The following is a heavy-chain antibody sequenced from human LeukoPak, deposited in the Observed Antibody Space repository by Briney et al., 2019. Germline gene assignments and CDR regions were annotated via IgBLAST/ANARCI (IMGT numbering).Heavy chain of an antibody. V-gene: IGHV3-15*01. CDR1: GFTFSNAW. J-gene: IGHJ6*04. CDR3: SGYSGYDPYYYYYGMDV. Sequence: GGSLRLSCAASGFTFSNAWMRWVRQAPGKGLEWVGRIKSKTDGGTTDYAAPVKGRFTISRDDSKNTLYLQMNSLKTEDTAVYYCSGYSGYDPYYYYYGMDVWGKGTTVTVSS. CDR2: IKSKTDGGTT. D-gene: IGHD5-12*01.